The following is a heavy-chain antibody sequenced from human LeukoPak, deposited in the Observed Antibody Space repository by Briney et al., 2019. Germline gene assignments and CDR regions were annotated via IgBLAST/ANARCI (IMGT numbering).Heavy chain of an antibody. D-gene: IGHD6-19*01. CDR1: GYTSTSYG. V-gene: IGHV1-18*01. J-gene: IGHJ5*02. CDR3: ARTRPFQAGSWFDP. CDR2: ISAYNGNT. Sequence: ASVKVSCKASGYTSTSYGISWVRQAPGQGLEWMGWISAYNGNTNYAQKLQGRVTMTTDTSTSTAYMELRSLRSDDTAVYYCARTRPFQAGSWFDPWGQGTLVTVSS.